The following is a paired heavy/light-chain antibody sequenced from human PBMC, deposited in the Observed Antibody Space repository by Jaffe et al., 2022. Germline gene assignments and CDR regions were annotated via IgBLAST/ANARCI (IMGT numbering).Heavy chain of an antibody. V-gene: IGHV3-30*02. D-gene: IGHD6-19*01. J-gene: IGHJ4*02. CDR2: IRYDGSNK. Sequence: QVQLVESGGGVVQPGGSLRLSCAASGFTFSSYGMHWVRQAPGKGLEWVAFIRYDGSNKYYADSVKGRFTISRDNSKNTLYLQMNSLRAEDTAVYYCAKDDSAGSSGWYRLKGVADYWGQGTLVTVSS. CDR1: GFTFSSYG. CDR3: AKDDSAGSSGWYRLKGVADY.
Light chain of an antibody. V-gene: IGKV1-12*01. CDR1: QGISSW. CDR3: QQANSFPPWT. J-gene: IGKJ1*01. CDR2: AAS. Sequence: DIQMTQSPSSVSASVGDRVTITCRASQGISSWLAWYQQKPGKAPKLLIYAASSLQSGVPSRFSGSGSGTDFTLTISSLQPEDFATYYCQQANSFPPWTFGQGTKVEIK.